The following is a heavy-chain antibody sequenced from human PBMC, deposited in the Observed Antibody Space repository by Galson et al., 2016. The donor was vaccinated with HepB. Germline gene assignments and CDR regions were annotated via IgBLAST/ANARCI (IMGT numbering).Heavy chain of an antibody. V-gene: IGHV3-15*01. D-gene: IGHD5-18*01. CDR1: GFSFSNAW. Sequence: SLRLSCAASGFSFSNAWMNWVRQAPGKGLEWVGRIKTVGGATDYAAPVEGRFTISGDGSRNTLYLQMSSLKTEDAAVYYCTTKLGFTYGLDYWGQGTLVTVSS. CDR2: IKTVGGAT. CDR3: TTKLGFTYGLDY. J-gene: IGHJ4*02.